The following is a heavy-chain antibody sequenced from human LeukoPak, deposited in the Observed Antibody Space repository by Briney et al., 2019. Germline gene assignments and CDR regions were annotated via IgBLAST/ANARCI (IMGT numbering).Heavy chain of an antibody. CDR2: ISSSSSYI. J-gene: IGHJ4*02. V-gene: IGHV3-21*01. CDR1: GFTFSSYS. D-gene: IGHD2-2*01. Sequence: GGSLRLSCAASGFTFSSYSMNWVRQAPGKGLEWVSSISSSSSYIYYADSVKGRFTISRDNAKNTLYLQMNSLRAEDTAVYYCARAPGVYCSSTSCYGFDYWGQGTLVTVSS. CDR3: ARAPGVYCSSTSCYGFDY.